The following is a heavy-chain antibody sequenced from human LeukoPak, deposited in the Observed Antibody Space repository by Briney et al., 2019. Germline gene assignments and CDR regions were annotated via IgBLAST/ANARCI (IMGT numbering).Heavy chain of an antibody. D-gene: IGHD3-22*01. Sequence: SGPTLVNPTQTLTLTCTFSGFSLSTHGMRVSWIRQPPGKALEWLARLDWDDDRFYSTSLKTRLTISKDTSKNQVVLTMTNMDPVDTATYYCARNAYYYDSSGYGEFDYWGQGTLVTVSS. J-gene: IGHJ4*02. CDR1: GFSLSTHGMR. CDR2: LDWDDDR. CDR3: ARNAYYYDSSGYGEFDY. V-gene: IGHV2-70*04.